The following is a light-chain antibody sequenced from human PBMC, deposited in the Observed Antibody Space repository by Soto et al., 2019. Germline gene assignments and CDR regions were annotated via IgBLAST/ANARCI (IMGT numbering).Light chain of an antibody. CDR2: DAS. CDR3: QQRSNWPPIT. CDR1: QSVSSD. V-gene: IGKV3-11*01. J-gene: IGKJ4*01. Sequence: EIVLTQSPATLSLSPGERATLSCRASQSVSSDLAWFQQKPGQTPRLLIYDASNRATDIPARFSGSGSGTDFTLTISTLEPEDCAVYYCQQRSNWPPITFGGGTKVEIK.